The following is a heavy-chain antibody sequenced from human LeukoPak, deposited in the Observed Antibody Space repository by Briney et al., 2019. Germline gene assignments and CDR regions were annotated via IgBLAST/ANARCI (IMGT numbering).Heavy chain of an antibody. Sequence: PGGSLRLSCAASGFTFSSYAMHWVRQAPGKGLEWVAVMSYDGINKYYADSVKGRFTISRDNSKNTLYLQMNSLRAEDAAVYYCAKRGYSYGLAWGQGTLVTVSS. CDR3: AKRGYSYGLA. V-gene: IGHV3-30*04. D-gene: IGHD5-18*01. J-gene: IGHJ5*02. CDR1: GFTFSSYA. CDR2: MSYDGINK.